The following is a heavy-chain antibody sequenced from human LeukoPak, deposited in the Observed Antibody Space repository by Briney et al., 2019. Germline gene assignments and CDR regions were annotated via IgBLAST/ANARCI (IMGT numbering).Heavy chain of an antibody. V-gene: IGHV3-23*01. CDR1: GFIFSSYA. Sequence: GGSLRLSCVVSGFIFSSYAMSWVRQAPGKGLEWVSGISGSGSNTFYADSVKGRFTISRDNSKNTLYLQMHSLRADDTGVYYCAKDRPPIVLMVYAIDYWGQGTLVTVSS. D-gene: IGHD2-8*01. CDR3: AKDRPPIVLMVYAIDY. J-gene: IGHJ4*02. CDR2: ISGSGSNT.